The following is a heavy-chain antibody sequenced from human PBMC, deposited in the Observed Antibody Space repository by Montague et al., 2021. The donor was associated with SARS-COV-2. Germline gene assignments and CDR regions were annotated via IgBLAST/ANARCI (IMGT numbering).Heavy chain of an antibody. V-gene: IGHV4-4*02. Sequence: SETLSLTCAVSGGSISSSNWWSWVRQPPGKGLEWIGEIYHSGSTDYNPSLKRRVTISVDKSKNQFSLKLSSVTAADTAVYYCARDATMVSHSYFDYWGQGTLVTVSS. CDR3: ARDATMVSHSYFDY. CDR1: GGSISSSNW. J-gene: IGHJ4*02. D-gene: IGHD4/OR15-4a*01. CDR2: IYHSGST.